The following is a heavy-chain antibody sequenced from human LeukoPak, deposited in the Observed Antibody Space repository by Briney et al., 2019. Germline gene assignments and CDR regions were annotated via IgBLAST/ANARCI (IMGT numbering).Heavy chain of an antibody. Sequence: TSVKVSCKASGYTFTSYDINWVRQATGQGLEWMGWMNPNSGNTGYAQKFQGRVTMTRNTSISTAYMELSSLRSEDTAVYYCAIIAARHYYYYYGMDVWGQGTTVTVSS. CDR3: AIIAARHYYYYYGMDV. D-gene: IGHD6-13*01. J-gene: IGHJ6*02. V-gene: IGHV1-8*01. CDR2: MNPNSGNT. CDR1: GYTFTSYD.